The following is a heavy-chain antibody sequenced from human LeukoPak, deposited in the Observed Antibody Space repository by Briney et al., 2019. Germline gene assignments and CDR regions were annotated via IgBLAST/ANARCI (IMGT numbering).Heavy chain of an antibody. Sequence: SETLSLTCAVYGGSFSGYYWSWIRQPPGKGLEWIGEINHSGSTNYNPSLKSRVTISVDTSKNQFSLKLSSVTAADTAVYHCARSTIFGVVIIDYWGQGTLVTVSS. D-gene: IGHD3-3*01. CDR3: ARSTIFGVVIIDY. CDR2: INHSGST. V-gene: IGHV4-34*01. CDR1: GGSFSGYY. J-gene: IGHJ4*02.